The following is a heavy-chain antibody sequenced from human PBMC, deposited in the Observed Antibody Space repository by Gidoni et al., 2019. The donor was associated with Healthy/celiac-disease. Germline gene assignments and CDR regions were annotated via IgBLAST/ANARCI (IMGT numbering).Heavy chain of an antibody. CDR3: AHILPTDNMVRGLLGFDP. CDR2: IYWDDDK. J-gene: IGHJ5*02. Sequence: QITLKESGPTLVKPTQTLTLTCTFSGFSPSTSGVGVGWIRQPPGKALEWLALIYWDDDKRYSPSLKSRLTITKDTSKHQVVLTLTNMDPVDTATYYCAHILPTDNMVRGLLGFDPWGQGTLVTVSS. D-gene: IGHD3-10*01. V-gene: IGHV2-5*02. CDR1: GFSPSTSGVG.